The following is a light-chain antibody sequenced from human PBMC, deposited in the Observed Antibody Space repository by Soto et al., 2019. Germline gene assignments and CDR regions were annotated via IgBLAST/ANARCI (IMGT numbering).Light chain of an antibody. CDR1: SSDVGGYDY. J-gene: IGLJ1*01. Sequence: QSALTQPPSASGSPGQSVTISCTGTSSDVGGYDYVSWFQQNPRKAPKLIIFEVSNRPSGVSYRFSGSKSGNTASLAISGLEAEDEATYYCSSYSSSSTLVFGTGTKVTVL. CDR2: EVS. V-gene: IGLV2-14*01. CDR3: SSYSSSSTLV.